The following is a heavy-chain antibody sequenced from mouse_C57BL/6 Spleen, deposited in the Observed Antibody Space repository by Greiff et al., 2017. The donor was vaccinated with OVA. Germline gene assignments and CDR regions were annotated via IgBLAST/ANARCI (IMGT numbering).Heavy chain of an antibody. CDR3: ARPLTTVVARDFDV. CDR2: IHPNSGST. V-gene: IGHV1-64*01. J-gene: IGHJ1*03. CDR1: GYTFTSYW. D-gene: IGHD1-1*01. Sequence: VQLQQPGAELVKPGASVKLSCKASGYTFTSYWMHWVKQRPGQGLEWIGMIHPNSGSTNYNEKFKSKATLTVDKSSSTAYMQLSSLTSEDSAVYYCARPLTTVVARDFDVWGTGTTVTVSS.